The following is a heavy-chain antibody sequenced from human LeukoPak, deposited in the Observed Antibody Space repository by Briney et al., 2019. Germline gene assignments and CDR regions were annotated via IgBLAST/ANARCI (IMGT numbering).Heavy chain of an antibody. CDR3: ARVPGPGWEPLTFDY. Sequence: ASVKVSCKASGGTFSSYAISWVRQAPGQGLEWMGRIIPILGIANYAQKFQGRVTITADKSTSTAYMELSSLRSEDTAVYYCARVPGPGWEPLTFDYWGQGTLVTVSS. V-gene: IGHV1-69*04. CDR1: GGTFSSYA. CDR2: IIPILGIA. J-gene: IGHJ4*02. D-gene: IGHD1-26*01.